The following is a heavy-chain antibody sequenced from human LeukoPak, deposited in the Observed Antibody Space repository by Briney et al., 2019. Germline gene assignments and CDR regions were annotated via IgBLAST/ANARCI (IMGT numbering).Heavy chain of an antibody. CDR1: GGSISSYY. J-gene: IGHJ5*02. D-gene: IGHD6-6*01. Sequence: PSETLSLTCTVSGGSISSYYWSWIRQPPRKGLEWIGYIYYSGSTNYNPSLKSRVTISVDTSKNQFSLKLSSVTAADTAVYYCARRRSGTSSEFDPWGQGTLVTVSS. CDR3: ARRRSGTSSEFDP. V-gene: IGHV4-59*08. CDR2: IYYSGST.